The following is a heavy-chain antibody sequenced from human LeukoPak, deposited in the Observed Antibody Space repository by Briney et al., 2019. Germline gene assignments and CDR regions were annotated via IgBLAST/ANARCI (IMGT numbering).Heavy chain of an antibody. CDR1: GYTFTSYY. Sequence: ASVKVSCKASGYTFTSYYMHWVRQAPGQGLEWMGWISAYNGNTNYAQKLQGRVTMTTDTSTSTAYMELRSLRSDDTAVYYCARSYSGSFQPDYWGQGTLVTVSS. CDR2: ISAYNGNT. D-gene: IGHD1-26*01. CDR3: ARSYSGSFQPDY. J-gene: IGHJ4*02. V-gene: IGHV1-18*04.